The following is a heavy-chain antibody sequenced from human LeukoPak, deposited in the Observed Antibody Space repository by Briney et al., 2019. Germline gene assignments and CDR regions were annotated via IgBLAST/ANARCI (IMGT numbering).Heavy chain of an antibody. CDR1: GFPFRSYA. J-gene: IGHJ4*02. CDR2: IADDEDT. CDR3: AKVDYWSPENYFDS. D-gene: IGHD1-1*01. V-gene: IGHV3-23*01. Sequence: GGSLRLSCVASGFPFRSYAMTWVRQTPGKGLESVSVIADDEDTYYADSVKGRFTISRDNSQNTVFLQMNSLRVEDTAVYYCAKVDYWSPENYFDSWGQGTLVTVSS.